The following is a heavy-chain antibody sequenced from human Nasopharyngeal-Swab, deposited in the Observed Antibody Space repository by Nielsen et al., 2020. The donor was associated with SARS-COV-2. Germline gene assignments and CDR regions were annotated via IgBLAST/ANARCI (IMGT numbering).Heavy chain of an antibody. CDR2: IFSNDEK. CDR1: GFSLSNARMG. D-gene: IGHD6-19*01. Sequence: SGPTLVKPTETLTLTCTVSGFSLSNARMGVSWIRQPPGKALEWLAHIFSNDEKSYSTSLKSRLTISKDTSKSQAVLTMTNMDPVDTATYYCARILAVAGTPDYWGQGTLVTVSS. J-gene: IGHJ4*02. CDR3: ARILAVAGTPDY. V-gene: IGHV2-26*01.